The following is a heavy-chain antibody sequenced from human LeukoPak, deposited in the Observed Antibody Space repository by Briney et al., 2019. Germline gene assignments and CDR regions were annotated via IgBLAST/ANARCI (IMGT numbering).Heavy chain of an antibody. CDR1: GGSFSGCY. CDR2: INHSGST. CDR3: AREVWWYYFDY. V-gene: IGHV4-34*01. D-gene: IGHD1-26*01. Sequence: PSETLSLTCAVYGGSFSGCYWSWIRQPPGKGLEWIGEINHSGSTNYNPSLKSRVTISVDTSKNQFSLKLSSVTAADTAVYYCAREVWWYYFDYWGQGTLVTVSS. J-gene: IGHJ4*02.